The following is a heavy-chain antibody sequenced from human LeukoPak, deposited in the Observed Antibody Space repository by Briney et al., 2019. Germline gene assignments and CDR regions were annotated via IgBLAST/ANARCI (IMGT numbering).Heavy chain of an antibody. CDR3: ARVHSGSYPGAFDI. D-gene: IGHD1-26*01. Sequence: TSETLSLTCTVSGGSISSYYWSWIRQPPGKGLEWIGYIYYSGSTNYNPSLKSRVTISVDTSKNQFSLKLSSMTAADTAVYYCARVHSGSYPGAFDIWGQGTMVTVSS. CDR1: GGSISSYY. J-gene: IGHJ3*02. CDR2: IYYSGST. V-gene: IGHV4-59*01.